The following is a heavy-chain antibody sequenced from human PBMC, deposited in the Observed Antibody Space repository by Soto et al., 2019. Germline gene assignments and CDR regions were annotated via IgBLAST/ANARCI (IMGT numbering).Heavy chain of an antibody. CDR3: ATSNWNYHSFDY. Sequence: PSETLSLTCTVSGGSISSGDYYWSWIRQPPGKGLGWIGSIYYSGSTYYNPSLKSRVTISVDTSKKQFSLNLSSTTAADTAVYYCATSNWNYHSFDYWGQGTLVTVSS. V-gene: IGHV4-30-4*02. CDR1: GGSISSGDYY. J-gene: IGHJ4*02. D-gene: IGHD1-7*01. CDR2: IYYSGST.